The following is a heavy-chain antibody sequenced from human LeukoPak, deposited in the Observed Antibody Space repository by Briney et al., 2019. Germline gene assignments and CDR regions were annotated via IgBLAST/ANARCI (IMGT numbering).Heavy chain of an antibody. CDR2: IYTSGST. Sequence: PSETLSLTCTVSGGSISSGSYYWSWIRQPAGKGLEWIGRIYTSGSTNYNPSLKSRVTMSVDTSKNQFSLKLSSVTAADTAVYYCALQSDTRSHYYYYYMDVWGKGTTVTVSS. D-gene: IGHD2-15*01. J-gene: IGHJ6*03. CDR3: ALQSDTRSHYYYYYMDV. V-gene: IGHV4-61*02. CDR1: GGSISSGSYY.